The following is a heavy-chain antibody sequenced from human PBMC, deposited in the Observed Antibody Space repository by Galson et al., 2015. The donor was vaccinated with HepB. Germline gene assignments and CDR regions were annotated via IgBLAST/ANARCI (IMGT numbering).Heavy chain of an antibody. D-gene: IGHD3-3*01. J-gene: IGHJ6*03. CDR1: GGSFTGYY. V-gene: IGHV4-34*01. CDR3: ARGEPYISIFGAGGRHYFTDV. CDR2: INHSGST. Sequence: SETLSLTCAVYGGSFTGYYWTWTRQPPGKGLEWIGEINHSGSTNYNPSLKSRVTISVDTSKNQFSLKLTSVTAADTAVYYCARGEPYISIFGAGGRHYFTDVWGKGTTVTVSS.